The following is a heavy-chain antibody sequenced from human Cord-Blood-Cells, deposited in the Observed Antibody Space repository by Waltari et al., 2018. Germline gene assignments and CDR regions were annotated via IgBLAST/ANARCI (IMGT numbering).Heavy chain of an antibody. CDR3: AHGDGYSSSWYYYYYMDV. J-gene: IGHJ6*03. CDR1: GGTFSSYA. CDR2: IIPILGKA. D-gene: IGHD6-13*01. V-gene: IGHV1-69*09. Sequence: QVQLVQSGAEVKKPGSSVKVSCKASGGTFSSYAITWVRQAPGQGLEWMGRIIPILGKANYAQKFQGRVTITADKSTSTAYMELSSLRSEDTAVYYCAHGDGYSSSWYYYYYMDVWGKGTTATVSS.